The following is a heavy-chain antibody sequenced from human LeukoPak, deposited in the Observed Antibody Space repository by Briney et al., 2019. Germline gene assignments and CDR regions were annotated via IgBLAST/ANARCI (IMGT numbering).Heavy chain of an antibody. Sequence: PGGSLRLSCAASGFTFSNAWMSWVRQAPGKGLEWVGRIKSKTDGGTTDYAAPVKGRFTISRDDSKNTLYLQTNSLKTEDTAVYYCTTDLFDYYGSGSLTSWGQGTLVTVSS. CDR2: IKSKTDGGTT. CDR3: TTDLFDYYGSGSLTS. D-gene: IGHD3-10*01. V-gene: IGHV3-15*01. CDR1: GFTFSNAW. J-gene: IGHJ5*02.